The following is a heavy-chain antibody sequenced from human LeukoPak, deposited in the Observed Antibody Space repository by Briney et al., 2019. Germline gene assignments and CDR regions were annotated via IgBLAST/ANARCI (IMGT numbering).Heavy chain of an antibody. CDR2: ISGSGGST. CDR1: GFTFSSYA. Sequence: GGSLRLSCAASGFTFSSYAMSWVRQAPGQGLEWVSAISGSGGSTYYADSVKGRFTISRDNSKNTLYLQMNSLRAEDTAVYYCAKPRRRGSSGYPDYWGQGTLVTVSS. D-gene: IGHD3-22*01. J-gene: IGHJ4*02. CDR3: AKPRRRGSSGYPDY. V-gene: IGHV3-23*01.